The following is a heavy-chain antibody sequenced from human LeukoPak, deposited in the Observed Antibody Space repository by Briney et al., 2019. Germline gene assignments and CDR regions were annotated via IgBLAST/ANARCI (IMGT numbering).Heavy chain of an antibody. V-gene: IGHV1-69*04. CDR1: GGTFSSYA. Sequence: ASVKVSCKASGGTFSSYAISWVRQAPGQGLEWMGRIIPILGIANYAQKFQGRVTITADKSTSTAYMELSSLRSEDTAVYYCARGAGTTNSYYYYYGMDVWGQGTTVTVSS. CDR2: IIPILGIA. J-gene: IGHJ6*02. D-gene: IGHD1-1*01. CDR3: ARGAGTTNSYYYYYGMDV.